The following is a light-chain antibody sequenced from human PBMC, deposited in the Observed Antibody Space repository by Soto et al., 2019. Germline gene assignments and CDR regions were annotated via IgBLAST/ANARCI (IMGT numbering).Light chain of an antibody. V-gene: IGKV3-11*01. CDR1: QNVNIY. CDR3: QQRDKWPLT. J-gene: IGKJ4*01. CDR2: DAS. Sequence: EIVVTQSPATLSLSPGERATLSCRASQNVNIYLAWYQQKPGQAPRLLIYDASTRATGIPASFSGSGSGTDFPLTISSLEPEDFAVYHCQQRDKWPLTFGGGTKVEIK.